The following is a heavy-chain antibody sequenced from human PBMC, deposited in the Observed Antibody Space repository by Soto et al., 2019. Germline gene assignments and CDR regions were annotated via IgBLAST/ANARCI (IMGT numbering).Heavy chain of an antibody. CDR1: GFTFISYA. CDR3: AKTASMTIRDGFDH. J-gene: IGHJ4*02. Sequence: EVQVLESGGGLVQPGESLRLSCAASGFTFISYAMSWVRQAPGQGLEWVSAISGSGSNPYYADSVKGRFTISRDNSKNTLYLQMNSLRAEDTALYSCAKTASMTIRDGFDHWGQGTLVTVSS. CDR2: ISGSGSNP. D-gene: IGHD4-17*01. V-gene: IGHV3-23*01.